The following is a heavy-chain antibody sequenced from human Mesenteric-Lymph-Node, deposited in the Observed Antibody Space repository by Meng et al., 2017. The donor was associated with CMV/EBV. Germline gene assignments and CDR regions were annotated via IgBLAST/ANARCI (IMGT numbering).Heavy chain of an antibody. D-gene: IGHD6-6*01. CDR1: GGSISSYY. J-gene: IGHJ4*02. CDR3: ARRWYSSSYDY. CDR2: IYYSGST. Sequence: SETLSLTCTVSGGSISSYYWSWIRQPPGKGLEWIGYIYYSGSTNYNPSLKSRVTISLDMSKDQFSLKVSSVTAADTAVYYCARRWYSSSYDYWGQGTLVTVSS. V-gene: IGHV4-59*12.